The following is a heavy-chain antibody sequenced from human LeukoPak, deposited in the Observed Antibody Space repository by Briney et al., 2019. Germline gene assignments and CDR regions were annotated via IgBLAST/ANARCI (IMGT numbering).Heavy chain of an antibody. V-gene: IGHV3-21*01. J-gene: IGHJ3*02. Sequence: GSLRLSCAASGFTFSSYSMNWVRQAPGKGLEWVSSISSSSSYIYYADSVKGRLTISRDNAKNSLYLQMNSLRAEDTAVYYCARGGAMVSDAFDIWGQGTMVTVSS. CDR3: ARGGAMVSDAFDI. CDR1: GFTFSSYS. CDR2: ISSSSSYI. D-gene: IGHD5-18*01.